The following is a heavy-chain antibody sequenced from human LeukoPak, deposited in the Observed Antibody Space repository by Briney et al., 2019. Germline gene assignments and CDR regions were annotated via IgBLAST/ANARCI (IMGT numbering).Heavy chain of an antibody. Sequence: GGSLRLSCAASGFTFSDYSMHWVSQAPGQGLEWISYIGLDSGNTNYAHSVQGRFTMSGDKAKNSLYIEMNSLRFEDTAVYYCGRDYKYAFDNWGQGTLVTVSS. CDR1: GFTFSDYS. V-gene: IGHV3-48*01. J-gene: IGHJ4*02. D-gene: IGHD5-24*01. CDR2: IGLDSGNT. CDR3: GRDYKYAFDN.